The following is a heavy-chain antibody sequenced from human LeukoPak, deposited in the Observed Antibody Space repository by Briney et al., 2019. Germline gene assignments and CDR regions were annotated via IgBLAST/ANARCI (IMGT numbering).Heavy chain of an antibody. CDR1: GFTFNNAW. CDR3: ATEYYGAYNF. J-gene: IGHJ4*02. V-gene: IGHV3-15*01. CDR2: IKSKSDGGTT. D-gene: IGHD4-17*01. Sequence: GGSLRLSCSASGFTFNNAWMRWVRQAPGKGLEWVGRIKSKSDGGTTDYAAPVKGRFTISRDDSKNTLYLQMSSLKTEDTAVYFCATEYYGAYNFWGQGTLVTVSS.